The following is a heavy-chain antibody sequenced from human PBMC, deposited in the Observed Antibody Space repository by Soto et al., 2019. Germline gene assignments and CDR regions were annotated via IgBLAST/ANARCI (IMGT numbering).Heavy chain of an antibody. Sequence: ASVKVSCKASGGTFSSYAISWVRQAPGQGLEWMGGIIPIFGTANYAQKFQGRVTITADESTSTAYMELSSLRSEDTAVYYCARMTGRDGYNLVDYWGQGTLVTVSS. D-gene: IGHD5-12*01. V-gene: IGHV1-69*13. CDR3: ARMTGRDGYNLVDY. CDR2: IIPIFGTA. J-gene: IGHJ4*02. CDR1: GGTFSSYA.